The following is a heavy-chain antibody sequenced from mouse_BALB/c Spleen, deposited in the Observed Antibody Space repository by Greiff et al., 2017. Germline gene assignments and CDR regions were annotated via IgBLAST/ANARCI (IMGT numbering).Heavy chain of an antibody. J-gene: IGHJ2*01. CDR3: ARPRYYGSSYFDY. V-gene: IGHV4-1*02. CDR2: INPDSSTI. D-gene: IGHD1-1*01. CDR1: GFDFSRYW. Sequence: EVQRVESGGGLVQPGGSLKLSCAASGFDFSRYWMSWVRQAPGKGLEWIGEINPDSSTINYTPSLKDKFIISRDNAKNTLYLQMSKVRSEDTALYYCARPRYYGSSYFDYWGQGTTLTVSS.